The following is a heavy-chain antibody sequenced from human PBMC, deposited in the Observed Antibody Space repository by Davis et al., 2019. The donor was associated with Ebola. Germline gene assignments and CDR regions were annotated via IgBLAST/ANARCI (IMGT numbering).Heavy chain of an antibody. Sequence: SETLSLTCTISGGSISSGTYYWSWIRQHPGKGLEWIGHISYSGSSSYNPSLRSRVTMSVDTSKNQFSLKLNFVTAADTAVYYCAKSGLSFGVVKYHYGMDVWGKGTTVTVSS. CDR3: AKSGLSFGVVKYHYGMDV. CDR2: ISYSGSS. V-gene: IGHV4-31*03. J-gene: IGHJ6*04. D-gene: IGHD3-3*01. CDR1: GGSISSGTYY.